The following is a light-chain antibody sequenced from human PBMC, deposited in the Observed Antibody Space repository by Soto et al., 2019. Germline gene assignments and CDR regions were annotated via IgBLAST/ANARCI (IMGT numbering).Light chain of an antibody. J-gene: IGLJ1*01. CDR1: SSNIGGNT. V-gene: IGLV1-44*01. Sequence: QSVLTQPPSASGTPGQRVTITCYERSSNIGGNTVNWYQQLPGTAPKLLIYNNNQRPSGVPDRFSGSKSGTSASLAISGLQSEDEADYYCATWDDSRNKVFGTGTKVTVL. CDR2: NNN. CDR3: ATWDDSRNKV.